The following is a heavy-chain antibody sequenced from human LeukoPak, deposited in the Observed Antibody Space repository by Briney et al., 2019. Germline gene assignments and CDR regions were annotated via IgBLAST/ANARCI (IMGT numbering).Heavy chain of an antibody. CDR1: GGTFSSYA. V-gene: IGHV1-69*13. Sequence: SVKVSCKASGGTFSSYAISWVRQAPGQGLEWMGGIIPIFGTANYAQKFQGRVTITADESTSTVYMELSSLRSEDTAVYYCARASYYYDSSGSPNYYFDYWGQGTLVTVSS. CDR3: ARASYYYDSSGSPNYYFDY. CDR2: IIPIFGTA. D-gene: IGHD3-22*01. J-gene: IGHJ4*02.